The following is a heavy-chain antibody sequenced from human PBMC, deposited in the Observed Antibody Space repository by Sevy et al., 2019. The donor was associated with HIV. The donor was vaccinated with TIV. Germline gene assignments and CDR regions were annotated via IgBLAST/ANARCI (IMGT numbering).Heavy chain of an antibody. J-gene: IGHJ4*02. V-gene: IGHV3-72*01. Sequence: GGSLRLSCAASGFTFSDHYMEWVRQAPGKGLEWVGRTRNKADSYTTEYAPSGKGRFTISREDSKNSLYLQMNSLKTEDTAEYYCATHAGIAAAGRVFDYWGQGSLVTVSS. CDR3: ATHAGIAAAGRVFDY. CDR1: GFTFSDHY. D-gene: IGHD6-13*01. CDR2: TRNKADSYTT.